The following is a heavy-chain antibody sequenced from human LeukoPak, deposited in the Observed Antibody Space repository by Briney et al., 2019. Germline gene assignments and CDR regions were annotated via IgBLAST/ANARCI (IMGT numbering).Heavy chain of an antibody. V-gene: IGHV3-9*03. CDR3: AKGGGGRLIYYYYMDV. Sequence: PGRSLRLSCAASGFTFDDYAMHWVRQAPGKGLEWVSGISWNSGSIGYADSVKGRFTISRDNAKNALYLQMNSLRAEGMALYYCAKGGGGRLIYYYYMDVWGKGTTVTVSS. D-gene: IGHD3-16*01. CDR2: ISWNSGSI. CDR1: GFTFDDYA. J-gene: IGHJ6*03.